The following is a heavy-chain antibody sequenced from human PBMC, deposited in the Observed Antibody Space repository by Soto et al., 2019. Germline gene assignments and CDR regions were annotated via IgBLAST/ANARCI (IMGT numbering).Heavy chain of an antibody. CDR2: IYPGDSDT. D-gene: IGHD2-15*01. CDR1: GYSFTSNW. V-gene: IGHV5-51*01. J-gene: IGHJ6*02. Sequence: PGESLKISCKSSGYSFTSNWIGWVRQMPGKGLEWMGIIYPGDSDTRYSPSFQGQVTISADKSISTAYLQWSSLKASDTAMYYCARYCSGGSCYSNYYYYGMDVWGQGTTVTVSS. CDR3: ARYCSGGSCYSNYYYYGMDV.